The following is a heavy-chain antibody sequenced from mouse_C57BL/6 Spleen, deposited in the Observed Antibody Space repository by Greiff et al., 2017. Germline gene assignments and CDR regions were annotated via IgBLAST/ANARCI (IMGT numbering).Heavy chain of an antibody. J-gene: IGHJ2*01. CDR1: GYSITSGYY. CDR3: ARERDYGYFDY. Sequence: DVKLQESGPGLVKPSQSLSLTCSVTGYSITSGYYWNWIRQFPGNKLEWMGYISYDGSNNYNPSLKNRISITRDTSKNQFFLKLNSVTTEDTATYYCARERDYGYFDYWGQGTTLTVSS. D-gene: IGHD2-4*01. V-gene: IGHV3-6*01. CDR2: ISYDGSN.